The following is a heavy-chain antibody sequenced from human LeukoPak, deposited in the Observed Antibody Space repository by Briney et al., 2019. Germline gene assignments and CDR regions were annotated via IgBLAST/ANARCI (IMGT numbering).Heavy chain of an antibody. CDR1: GYTLTAYY. D-gene: IGHD5-12*01. CDR2: INPNSGGT. Sequence: ASVKVSCKASGYTLTAYYIYWVRQAPGQGLEWMGRINPNSGGTDYAQNFQGRVTMTRDTSISTAYMELSRLRSDDTAVYYCARDRGWLRFFIDYWGQGTLVTVSS. CDR3: ARDRGWLRFFIDY. J-gene: IGHJ4*02. V-gene: IGHV1-2*06.